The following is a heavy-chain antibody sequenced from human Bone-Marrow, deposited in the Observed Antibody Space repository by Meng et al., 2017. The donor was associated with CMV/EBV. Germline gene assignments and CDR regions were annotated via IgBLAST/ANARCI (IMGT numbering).Heavy chain of an antibody. J-gene: IGHJ6*02. CDR3: ARKDGEWTHCYYYGMDV. CDR2: IKQDGSEK. V-gene: IGHV3-7*01. CDR1: GFTFSSYW. D-gene: IGHD3-10*01. Sequence: GESLKISCAASGFTFSSYWMSWVRQAPGKGLEWVANIKQDGSEKYYVDSVKGRFTISRDNAKNSLYLQMNSLRAEDTAVYYCARKDGEWTHCYYYGMDVWGQGTTVTVSS.